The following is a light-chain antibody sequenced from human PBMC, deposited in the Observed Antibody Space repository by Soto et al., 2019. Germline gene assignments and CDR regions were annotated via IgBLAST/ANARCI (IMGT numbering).Light chain of an antibody. CDR2: GAS. CDR3: QQYNNWPGYT. J-gene: IGKJ2*01. CDR1: QSVSSN. Sequence: EIVMTQSPATRSVSPGEIATLSCRASQSVSSNLAWYQQKPGQAPRLLIYGASTRATGIPARFSGSGSGTEVTLTISSLRSEDFAVYYCQQYNNWPGYTFGQGTKLEIK. V-gene: IGKV3-15*01.